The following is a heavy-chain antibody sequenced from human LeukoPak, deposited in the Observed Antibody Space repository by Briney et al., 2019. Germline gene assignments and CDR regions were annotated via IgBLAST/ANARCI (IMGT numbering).Heavy chain of an antibody. CDR3: AREVTGNWFDP. CDR2: IYYSGST. Sequence: PETLSLTCTVSGGSISSYYWSRIRQPPGKGLEWIGYIYYSGSTNYNPSLKSRVTISVDTSKNQFSLKLSSVTAADTAVYYCAREVTGNWFDPWGQGTLVTVSS. V-gene: IGHV4-59*01. CDR1: GGSISSYY. D-gene: IGHD1-20*01. J-gene: IGHJ5*02.